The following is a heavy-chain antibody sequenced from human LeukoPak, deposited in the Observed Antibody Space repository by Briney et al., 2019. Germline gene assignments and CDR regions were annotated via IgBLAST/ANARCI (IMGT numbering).Heavy chain of an antibody. CDR2: INHNGNVN. CDR3: ARGGGLDV. V-gene: IGHV3-7*03. J-gene: IGHJ6*02. Sequence: PGGSLRLSGAASGFTFSSYWVNWARQAPGKGLEWVASINHNGNVNYYVDSVKGRFTISRDNAKNSLYLQRSNLRAEDTAVYFCARGGGLDVWGQGATVTVSS. CDR1: GFTFSSYW. D-gene: IGHD3-16*01.